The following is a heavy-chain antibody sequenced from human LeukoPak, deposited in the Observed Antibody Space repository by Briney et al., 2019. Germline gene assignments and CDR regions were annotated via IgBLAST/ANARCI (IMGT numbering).Heavy chain of an antibody. CDR3: ARVDVVTVGKNAFDI. D-gene: IGHD4-23*01. J-gene: IGHJ3*02. Sequence: GGSLRLSCAASGFTVSSNYMSWVRQAPGKGLEWVSVTYTGGSTNYADSVKGRSSISRDNSKNTLYLQMNSLRAEDTAVYYCARVDVVTVGKNAFDIWGQGTMVTVSS. CDR2: TYTGGST. CDR1: GFTVSSNY. V-gene: IGHV3-53*01.